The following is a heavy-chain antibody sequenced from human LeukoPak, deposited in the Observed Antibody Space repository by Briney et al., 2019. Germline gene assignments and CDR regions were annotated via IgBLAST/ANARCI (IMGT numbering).Heavy chain of an antibody. CDR2: ISGSGGST. Sequence: PGGSLRLSCAASGFTFSSYAMSWVRQAPGKGLEWVSAISGSGGSTYYADSVKGRFTISRDNSENTLYLQMNSLRAEDTAVYYCAKMGGSSHLYYFDYWGQGTLVTVSS. J-gene: IGHJ4*02. CDR1: GFTFSSYA. D-gene: IGHD2-2*01. V-gene: IGHV3-23*01. CDR3: AKMGGSSHLYYFDY.